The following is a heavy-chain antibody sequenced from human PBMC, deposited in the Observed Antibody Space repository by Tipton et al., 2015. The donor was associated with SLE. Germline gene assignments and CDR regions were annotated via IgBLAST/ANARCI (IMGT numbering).Heavy chain of an antibody. D-gene: IGHD3-3*01. Sequence: LRLSCSVSGDSIISSSYYWGWIRQPPGKGLEWIGSMYYSGSTYYNPSLKSRVTISVDTSKNQFSRMLRSVTAADTAVYYCARDGPYYDFWSGMGTLDIWGQGRMVTVSS. V-gene: IGHV4-39*07. CDR3: ARDGPYYDFWSGMGTLDI. CDR2: MYYSGST. J-gene: IGHJ3*02. CDR1: GDSIISSSYY.